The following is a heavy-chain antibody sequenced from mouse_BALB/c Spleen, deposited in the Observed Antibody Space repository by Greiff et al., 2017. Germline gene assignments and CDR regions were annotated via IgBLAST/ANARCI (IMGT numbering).Heavy chain of an antibody. J-gene: IGHJ4*01. CDR2: IYPGNSDT. D-gene: IGHD1-1*01. Sequence: EVQLQQSGTVLARPGASVKMSCKASGYTFTSYWMHWVKQRPGQGLEWIGAIYPGNSDTSYNQKFKGKAKLTAVTSTSTAYMELSSLTNEDSAVYYCTKADYYGSSSLYYAMDYWGQGTSVTVSS. V-gene: IGHV1-5*01. CDR1: GYTFTSYW. CDR3: TKADYYGSSSLYYAMDY.